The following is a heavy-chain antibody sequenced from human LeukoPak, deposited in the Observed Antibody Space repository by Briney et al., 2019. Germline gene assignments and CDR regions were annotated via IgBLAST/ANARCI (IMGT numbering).Heavy chain of an antibody. D-gene: IGHD3-10*01. J-gene: IGHJ4*02. V-gene: IGHV3-7*01. Sequence: GGSLRLSCAASGFTFSSYWMSWVRQAPGKGLEWVANIKQDGSEKYYVDSVKGRFTISRDNAKNSLYLQMNSLRAEDTAVYYCARAPRVLLWFGEFSEWGQGTLVTVSS. CDR1: GFTFSSYW. CDR2: IKQDGSEK. CDR3: ARAPRVLLWFGEFSE.